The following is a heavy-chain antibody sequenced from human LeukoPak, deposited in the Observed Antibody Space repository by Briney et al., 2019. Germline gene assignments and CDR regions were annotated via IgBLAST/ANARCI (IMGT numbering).Heavy chain of an antibody. D-gene: IGHD3-3*01. CDR2: IYYIGAT. J-gene: IGHJ6*02. CDR3: ARHYPGGYYSPGMGV. CDR1: GGSISGYF. V-gene: IGHV4-59*08. Sequence: SETLSLTCTVSGGSISGYFWSCIRQPPGQGLEFIGYIYYIGATLYNPSLKSRVTMSVDTSKNQFSLKLSSVTAADTAVYYCARHYPGGYYSPGMGVLGQGTTVTVSS.